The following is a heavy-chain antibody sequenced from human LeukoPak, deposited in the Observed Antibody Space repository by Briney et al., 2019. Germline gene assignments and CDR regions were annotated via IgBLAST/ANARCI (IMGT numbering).Heavy chain of an antibody. D-gene: IGHD3-10*01. V-gene: IGHV3-21*04. CDR2: ISSSSSYI. J-gene: IGHJ4*02. Sequence: GGSLRLSCAASGFTFSSYWMSWVRQAPGKGLEWVSSISSSSSYIYYADSVKGRFTISRDNAKNSLYLQMNSLRAEDTALYYCARDGFLWFGELLYPSGFFDYWGQGTLVTVSS. CDR1: GFTFSSYW. CDR3: ARDGFLWFGELLYPSGFFDY.